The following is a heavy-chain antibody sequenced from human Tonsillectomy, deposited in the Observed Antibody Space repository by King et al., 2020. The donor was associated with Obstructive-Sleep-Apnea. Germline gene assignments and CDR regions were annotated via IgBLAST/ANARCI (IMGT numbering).Heavy chain of an antibody. CDR2: IYHSGST. J-gene: IGHJ4*02. D-gene: IGHD2/OR15-2a*01. CDR1: GGSISRTNW. V-gene: IGHV4-4*02. CDR3: ASGNSTSPGY. Sequence: QLQESGPGRVKPSGTLSLTCAVSGGSISRTNWWSWVRQPPGKGLEWIGEIYHSGSTTYNPSLKNRVTISIDKSENQFSLKLTSMTAADTAVYYCASGNSTSPGYWGQGTLVTVSS.